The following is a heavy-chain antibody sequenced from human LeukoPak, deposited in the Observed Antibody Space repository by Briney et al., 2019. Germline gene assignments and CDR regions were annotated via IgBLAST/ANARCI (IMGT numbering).Heavy chain of an antibody. J-gene: IGHJ4*02. CDR1: GGSISSYY. Sequence: SETLSLTCTVSGGSISSYYWSWIRQPPGKGLEWIGYIYYSGSTNYNPSLKSRVTISVDTSKNQFSLKLSSVTAADTAVYYCARGRLRYFGWAYEYYFDYWGQGTLVTVSS. CDR3: ARGRLRYFGWAYEYYFDY. V-gene: IGHV4-59*01. CDR2: IYYSGST. D-gene: IGHD3-9*01.